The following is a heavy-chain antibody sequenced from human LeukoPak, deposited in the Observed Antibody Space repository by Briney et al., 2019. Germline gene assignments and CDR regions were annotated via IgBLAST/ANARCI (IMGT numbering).Heavy chain of an antibody. J-gene: IGHJ4*02. CDR2: IIPILGIA. CDR1: GGTFSSYA. V-gene: IGHV1-69*04. D-gene: IGHD1-26*01. CDR3: ARGGGSGTYFDY. Sequence: SVKVSCKASGGTFSSYAISWVRQAPGQGLEWMGRIIPILGIANYAQKFQGRVTITADKSTSTAYMELSSLRSEDTAVYYCARGGGSGTYFDYWGQGTLVTVSS.